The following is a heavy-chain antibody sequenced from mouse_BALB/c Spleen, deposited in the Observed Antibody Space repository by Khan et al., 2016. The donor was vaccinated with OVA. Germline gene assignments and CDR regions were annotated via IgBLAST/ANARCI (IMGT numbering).Heavy chain of an antibody. CDR1: GYGFTDYW. J-gene: IGHJ3*01. CDR3: ARDGGNYGWFTY. Sequence: QVQLQQSGAELVRPGTSVKISCKASGYGFTDYWLGWIKQRPGQGLEWIGDIYHGSGNTYYNEKFKGKATLTADKSSSTAYMQLSSLTSEDSAVYFCARDGGNYGWFTYWGQGTLVTVSA. D-gene: IGHD1-1*01. CDR2: IYHGSGNT. V-gene: IGHV1-63*01.